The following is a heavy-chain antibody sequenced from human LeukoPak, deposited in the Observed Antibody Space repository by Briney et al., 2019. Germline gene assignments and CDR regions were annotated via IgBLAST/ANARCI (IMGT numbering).Heavy chain of an antibody. Sequence: SQTLSLTCTVSGGSISSGSYYWSWIRQPAGKGLEWIGRINTSGSTNYNPSLKSRVTISVDTSKNQFSLKLSSVTAADTAVYYCAREWRGIPLQDYWGQGTLVTVSS. CDR1: GGSISSGSYY. V-gene: IGHV4-61*02. J-gene: IGHJ4*02. CDR3: AREWRGIPLQDY. D-gene: IGHD1-26*01. CDR2: INTSGST.